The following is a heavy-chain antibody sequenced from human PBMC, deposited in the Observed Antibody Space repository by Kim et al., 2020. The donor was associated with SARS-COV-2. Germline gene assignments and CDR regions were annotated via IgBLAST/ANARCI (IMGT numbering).Heavy chain of an antibody. CDR3: ARRGDIVATIIYYGMDV. V-gene: IGHV1-69*13. CDR2: IIPIFGTA. D-gene: IGHD5-12*01. CDR1: GGTFSSYA. Sequence: SVKVSCKASGGTFSSYAISWVRQAPGQGLEWMGGIIPIFGTANYAQKFQGRVTITADESTSTAYMELSSLRSEDTAVYYCARRGDIVATIIYYGMDVWGQGSTVTVSS. J-gene: IGHJ6*02.